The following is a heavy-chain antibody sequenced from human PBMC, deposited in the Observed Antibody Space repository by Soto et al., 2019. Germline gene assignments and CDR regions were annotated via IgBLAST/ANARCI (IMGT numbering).Heavy chain of an antibody. CDR1: GGSFSGYY. CDR2: INHSGST. CDR3: ARAWIQPFYYYYGMDV. Sequence: SETLSLTCAVYGGSFSGYYWSWIRQPPGKGLEWIGEINHSGSTNYNPSLKSRVTISVDTSKNQFSLKLSSVTAADTAVYYCARAWIQPFYYYYGMDVWGQGTTVT. D-gene: IGHD5-18*01. V-gene: IGHV4-34*01. J-gene: IGHJ6*02.